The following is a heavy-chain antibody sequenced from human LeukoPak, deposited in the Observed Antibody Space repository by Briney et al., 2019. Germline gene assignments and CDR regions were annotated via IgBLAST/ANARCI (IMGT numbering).Heavy chain of an antibody. Sequence: ASVKVSCKASGYTFTSYGISLVRQAPGQGLEWMGWISAYNGNTNYAQKLQGRVTMTTDTSTSTAYMELRSLRSDDTAVYYCARVPPDYYDSSGYFEPFDIWGQGTMVTVSS. CDR2: ISAYNGNT. CDR1: GYTFTSYG. J-gene: IGHJ3*02. V-gene: IGHV1-18*01. CDR3: ARVPPDYYDSSGYFEPFDI. D-gene: IGHD3-22*01.